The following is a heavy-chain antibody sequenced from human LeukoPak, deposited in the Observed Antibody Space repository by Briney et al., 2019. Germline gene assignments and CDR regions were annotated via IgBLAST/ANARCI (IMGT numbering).Heavy chain of an antibody. J-gene: IGHJ6*02. V-gene: IGHV4-4*07. Sequence: SDTLSLTCTASGGSITTNYLSWIRQPAGKGLEWIGRIYTSGSTNYNPSLKSRVTMSLDTSKNQLSMKMSTVNAADTAVYYCARDSSSSFYSYYMDVWGQGTTVTVSS. CDR3: ARDSSSSFYSYYMDV. CDR2: IYTSGST. D-gene: IGHD6-6*01. CDR1: GGSITTNY.